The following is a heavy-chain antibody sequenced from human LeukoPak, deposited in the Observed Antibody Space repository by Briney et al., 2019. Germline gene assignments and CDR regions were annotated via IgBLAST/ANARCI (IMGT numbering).Heavy chain of an antibody. CDR2: INHSGGT. D-gene: IGHD3-22*01. V-gene: IGHV4-34*01. J-gene: IGHJ4*02. CDR1: GGSFSGYY. Sequence: SETLSLTCAVYGGSFSGYYWSWIRQPPGKGLEWIGEINHSGGTNYNPSLKSRVTISVDTSKNQFSLKLSSVTAADTAVYYCARAAASRYYDTSGYSGWGPGTLWTVSS. CDR3: ARAAASRYYDTSGYSG.